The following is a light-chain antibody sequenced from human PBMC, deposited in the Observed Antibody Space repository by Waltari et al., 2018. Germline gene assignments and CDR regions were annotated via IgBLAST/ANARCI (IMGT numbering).Light chain of an antibody. CDR3: QQSSSSPHT. CDR2: AAS. J-gene: IGKJ4*01. Sequence: DIEMTQSPSSLSASVGDRVTITCRASQAISGYLNWYQQKPGRAPKLLIYAASSLQRGVPSRFSGSGYGTDFTLTISSLQPEDFAIYSCQQSSSSPHTFGGGTKVEMK. CDR1: QAISGY. V-gene: IGKV1-39*01.